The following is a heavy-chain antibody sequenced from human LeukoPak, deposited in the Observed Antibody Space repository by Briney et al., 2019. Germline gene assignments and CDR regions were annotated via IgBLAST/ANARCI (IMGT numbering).Heavy chain of an antibody. CDR3: ARELRFLEWLPPGYYGMDV. CDR2: IIPILGIA. Sequence: SVKVSCKASGGTLSSYTISWVRQAPGQGLEWMGRIIPILGIANYAQKFQGRVTITADKSTSTAYMELSSLRSEDTAVYYCARELRFLEWLPPGYYGMDVWGQGTTVTVSS. V-gene: IGHV1-69*04. CDR1: GGTLSSYT. J-gene: IGHJ6*02. D-gene: IGHD3-3*01.